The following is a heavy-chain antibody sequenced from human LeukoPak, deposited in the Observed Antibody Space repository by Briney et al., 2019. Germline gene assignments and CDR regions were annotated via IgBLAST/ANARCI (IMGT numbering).Heavy chain of an antibody. Sequence: PSETLSLTCAVYGGSFSGYYWSWIRQPPGKGLEWIGEINHSGSTNYNPSLKSRVTISVDTSKNQFSLKLSSVTAADTAVYYCARGLTDIVVVPAAKSRYFDLWGRGTLVTVSS. CDR1: GGSFSGYY. CDR3: ARGLTDIVVVPAAKSRYFDL. J-gene: IGHJ2*01. D-gene: IGHD2-2*01. V-gene: IGHV4-34*01. CDR2: INHSGST.